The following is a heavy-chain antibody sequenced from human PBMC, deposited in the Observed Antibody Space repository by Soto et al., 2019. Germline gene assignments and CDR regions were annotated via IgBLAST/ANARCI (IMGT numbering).Heavy chain of an antibody. D-gene: IGHD7-27*01. V-gene: IGHV4-61*08. CDR2: VYYGGFT. CDR3: ARQTAPWGFDV. Sequence: QVELKESGPGLVKPSETLSLTCTVSGGSVSSGGFYYHWIRQPPGKGLEWIGYVYYGGFTNYRPSLKGRLTLSVDTSTTRISLNLASVTSVDTAVYYCARQTAPWGFDVWGQGTTVTVSS. CDR1: GGSVSSGGFY. J-gene: IGHJ6*02.